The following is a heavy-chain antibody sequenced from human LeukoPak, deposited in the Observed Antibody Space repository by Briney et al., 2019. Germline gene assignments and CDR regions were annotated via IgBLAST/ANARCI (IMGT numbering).Heavy chain of an antibody. CDR1: GYTFTSYG. CDR3: ARVRLAAAGTPIFCMDV. CDR2: ISAYNGNT. V-gene: IGHV1-18*01. J-gene: IGHJ6*02. D-gene: IGHD6-13*01. Sequence: GASVKVSCKASGYTFTSYGISWVRQATGQGLEWMGWISAYNGNTNYAQKLQGRVTMTTDTSTSTAYMELRSLRSDDTAVYYCARVRLAAAGTPIFCMDVWGQGTTVTVSS.